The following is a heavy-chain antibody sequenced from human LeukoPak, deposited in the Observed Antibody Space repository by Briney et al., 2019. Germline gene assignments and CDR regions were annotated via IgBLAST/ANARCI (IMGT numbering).Heavy chain of an antibody. V-gene: IGHV3-23*01. CDR1: GFTFSSYA. J-gene: IGHJ4*02. CDR3: AKVGIEQWLTQGQFFDY. Sequence: GGSLRLSCAASGFTFSSYAMSWVRQAPGKGLEWVSAISGSGGSTYYADSVKGRFTISRDNSKNTLYLQMNSLRAEDTAVYYCAKVGIEQWLTQGQFFDYWGQGTLVTVPS. D-gene: IGHD6-19*01. CDR2: ISGSGGST.